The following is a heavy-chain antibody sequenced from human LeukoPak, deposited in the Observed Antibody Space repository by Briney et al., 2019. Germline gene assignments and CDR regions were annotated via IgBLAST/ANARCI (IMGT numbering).Heavy chain of an antibody. Sequence: GGSLRLSCAASGFTFSSYSMNWVRQAPGKGPEWVSSISSSSSYIYYADSVKGRFTISRDNAKNSLYLQMNSLRAEDTAVYYCARDLSGLYNWFDPWGQGTLVTVSS. CDR3: ARDLSGLYNWFDP. V-gene: IGHV3-21*01. J-gene: IGHJ5*02. D-gene: IGHD5-12*01. CDR2: ISSSSSYI. CDR1: GFTFSSYS.